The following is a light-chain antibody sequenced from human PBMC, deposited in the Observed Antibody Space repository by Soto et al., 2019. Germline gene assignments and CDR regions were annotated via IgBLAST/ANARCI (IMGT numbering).Light chain of an antibody. CDR1: SSDVGGYNY. V-gene: IGLV2-14*01. Sequence: QSVLTQPASVSGSPGQSITISCTVTSSDVGGYNYVSWYQQHPGKAPKLMIYDVSNRPSGVSNRFSGSKSGNTASLTISGLQAEDEADYYCSSYTSSSKVFGGGTKLTVL. CDR2: DVS. J-gene: IGLJ2*01. CDR3: SSYTSSSKV.